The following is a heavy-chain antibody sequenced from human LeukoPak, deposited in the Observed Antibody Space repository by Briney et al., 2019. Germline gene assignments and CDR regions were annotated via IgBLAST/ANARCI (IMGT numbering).Heavy chain of an antibody. V-gene: IGHV4-59*13. J-gene: IGHJ4*02. CDR2: IYYSGST. Sequence: SETLSLTCAVYGGSFSGYYWSWIRQPPGKGLEWIGYIYYSGSTNYNPSLKSRVTISVDTSKNQFSLKLSSVTAADTAVYYCARINYDFWSGSSLDYWGQGTLVTVSS. CDR1: GGSFSGYY. CDR3: ARINYDFWSGSSLDY. D-gene: IGHD3-3*01.